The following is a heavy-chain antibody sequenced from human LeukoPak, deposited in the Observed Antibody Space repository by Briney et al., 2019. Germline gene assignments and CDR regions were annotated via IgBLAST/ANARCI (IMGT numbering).Heavy chain of an antibody. D-gene: IGHD5-18*01. CDR3: ARVDKAMVIDY. CDR2: IIPILGIA. CDR1: GGTFSSYA. V-gene: IGHV1-69*04. Sequence: SVKFSCKASGGTFSSYAISWVRQAPGQGLEWMGRIIPILGIANYAQEFQGRVTITADKSTSTAYMELSSLRSEDTAVYYCARVDKAMVIDYWGQGTLVTVSS. J-gene: IGHJ4*02.